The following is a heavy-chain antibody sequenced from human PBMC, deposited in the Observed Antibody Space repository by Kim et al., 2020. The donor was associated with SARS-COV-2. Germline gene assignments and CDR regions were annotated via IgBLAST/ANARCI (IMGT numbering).Heavy chain of an antibody. V-gene: IGHV4-34*01. D-gene: IGHD3-3*01. CDR2: INHSGST. CDR3: ARVKRITIFGVVTTYYYYGMDV. J-gene: IGHJ6*02. CDR1: GGSFSGYY. Sequence: SETLSLTCAVYGGSFSGYYWSWIRQPPGKGLEWIGEINHSGSTNYNPSLKSRVTISVDTSKNQFSLKLSSVTAADTAVYYCARVKRITIFGVVTTYYYYGMDVWGQGTTVTVSS.